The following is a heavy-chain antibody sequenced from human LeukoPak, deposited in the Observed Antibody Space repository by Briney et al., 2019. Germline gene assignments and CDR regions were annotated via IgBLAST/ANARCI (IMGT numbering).Heavy chain of an antibody. CDR1: GFTFSSYW. V-gene: IGHV4-59*06. D-gene: IGHD3-22*01. CDR3: ASGYYDSSGYYRDY. CDR2: IYYSGST. Sequence: PGGSLRLSCAASGFTFSSYWMSWVRQAPGKGLEWIGYIYYSGSTYYNPSLKSRVTISVDTSKNQFSLKLSSVTAADTAVYYCASGYYDSSGYYRDYWGQGTLVTASS. J-gene: IGHJ4*02.